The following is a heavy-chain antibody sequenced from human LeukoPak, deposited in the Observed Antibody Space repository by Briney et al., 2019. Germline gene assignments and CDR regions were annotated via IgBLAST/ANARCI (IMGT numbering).Heavy chain of an antibody. V-gene: IGHV1-69*13. CDR2: IIPIFGTA. CDR1: GGTFSSYA. Sequence: SVKVSCKASGGTFSSYAISWVRQAPGQGLEWMGGIIPIFGTANYAQKFHGRVTITADESTSTAYMELSSLRSEDTAVYYCARVPSIYYDFWSGQSYGMDVWGQGTTVTVSS. J-gene: IGHJ6*02. D-gene: IGHD3-3*01. CDR3: ARVPSIYYDFWSGQSYGMDV.